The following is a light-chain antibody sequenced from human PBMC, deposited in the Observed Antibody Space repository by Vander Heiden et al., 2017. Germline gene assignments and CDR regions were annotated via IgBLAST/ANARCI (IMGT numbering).Light chain of an antibody. CDR2: RDS. CDR3: QVWASRTAYWV. CDR1: NIGRKK. V-gene: IGLV3-9*01. J-gene: IGLJ1*01. Sequence: SYELTQPLSVSVALGQTARNNCGGTNIGRKKVHWYQQKPGQAPVLGIERDSNRPSGIPERFSGSNSGEKATLNISRAQAGDEADDYCQVWASRTAYWVFGTGTKVTVL.